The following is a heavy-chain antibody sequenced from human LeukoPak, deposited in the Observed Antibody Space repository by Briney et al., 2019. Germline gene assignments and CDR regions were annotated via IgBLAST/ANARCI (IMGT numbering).Heavy chain of an antibody. D-gene: IGHD6-19*01. CDR1: GYTFTSYG. J-gene: IGHJ5*02. Sequence: GASVKVSCKASGYTFTSYGISWVRQAPGQGLEWMGWTSAYNGNTNYAQKLQGRVTMTTDTSTSTAYMELRSLRSDDTAVYYCAREKWSSGWHPFDPWGQGTLVTVSS. CDR2: TSAYNGNT. V-gene: IGHV1-18*01. CDR3: AREKWSSGWHPFDP.